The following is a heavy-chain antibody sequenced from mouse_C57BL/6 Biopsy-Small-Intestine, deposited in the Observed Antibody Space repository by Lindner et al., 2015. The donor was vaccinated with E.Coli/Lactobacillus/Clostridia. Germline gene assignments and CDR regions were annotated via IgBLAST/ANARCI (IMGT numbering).Heavy chain of an antibody. CDR2: INPYNGDT. CDR1: DYSFTDNF. J-gene: IGHJ4*01. CDR3: ARRWGDLFLYALDH. V-gene: IGHV1-20*01. Sequence: VQLQESGPELVKPGASVKISCKASDYSFTDNFMNWVKQSHGKSLEWIGRINPYNGDTFYNQKFKGKATLTVDKSSSTAHMELRSLTSEDSAVYYCARRWGDLFLYALDHWGQGTSVTVSS. D-gene: IGHD1-1*02.